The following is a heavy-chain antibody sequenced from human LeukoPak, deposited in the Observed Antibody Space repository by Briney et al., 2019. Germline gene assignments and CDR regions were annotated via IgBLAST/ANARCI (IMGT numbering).Heavy chain of an antibody. J-gene: IGHJ4*02. CDR3: SRGRLFGDY. V-gene: IGHV3-48*03. Sequence: PGGSLRLSCAASGFTFISYDMNWVRQAPGKGLEWASYISGSGGSIYYTDSVKGRFTISRDNAKNSLFLQMYSLRAEDTAVYYCSRGRLFGDYWGQGTLVTVSS. CDR1: GFTFISYD. D-gene: IGHD3-16*01. CDR2: ISGSGGSI.